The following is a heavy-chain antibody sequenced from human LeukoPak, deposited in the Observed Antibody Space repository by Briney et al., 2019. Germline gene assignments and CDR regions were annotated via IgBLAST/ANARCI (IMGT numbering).Heavy chain of an antibody. CDR1: GGSISSYY. J-gene: IGHJ4*02. D-gene: IGHD4-17*01. CDR2: IYYSGST. CDR3: ARHPHTPDYGYYFEY. V-gene: IGHV4-59*08. Sequence: SETLSLTCTVSGGSISSYYWSWIRQPPGKGLEWIGYIYYSGSTNYNPSLKSRVTISVDTSKNQFSLKLSSVTAADTAVYYCARHPHTPDYGYYFEYWGEGTLVTVSS.